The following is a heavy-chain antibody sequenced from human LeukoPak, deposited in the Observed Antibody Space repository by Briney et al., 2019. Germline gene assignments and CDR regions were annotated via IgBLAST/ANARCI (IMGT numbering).Heavy chain of an antibody. J-gene: IGHJ3*02. CDR2: IIPILGIA. CDR1: GGTFSSYA. Sequence: SVKLSCKASGGTFSSYAISWVRQAPGQGLEWMGRIIPILGIANYAQKFQGRVTITADKSTSTAYMELSSLRSEDTAVYYCARDRVSAVMGNNDAFDIWGQGTMVTVSS. CDR3: ARDRVSAVMGNNDAFDI. V-gene: IGHV1-69*04. D-gene: IGHD2-2*01.